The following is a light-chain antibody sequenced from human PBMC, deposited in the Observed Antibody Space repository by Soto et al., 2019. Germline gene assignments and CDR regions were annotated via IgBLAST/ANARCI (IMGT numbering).Light chain of an antibody. J-gene: IGLJ2*01. CDR3: LIFYSGPGV. V-gene: IGLV7-46*01. Sequence: QAVVPQEHSLTVSPGETVTLTCGSSTGAVTSGPYSYWFEQKPGQAPRTLIYHTSNKHSWTPARFSGYLFGGKAALTLSGEQPEDEAEYCRLIFYSGPGVFCGWTKLTVL. CDR1: TGAVTSGPY. CDR2: HTS.